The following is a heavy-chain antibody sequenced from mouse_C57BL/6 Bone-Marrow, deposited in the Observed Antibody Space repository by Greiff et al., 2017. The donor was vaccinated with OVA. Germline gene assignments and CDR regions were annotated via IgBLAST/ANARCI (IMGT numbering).Heavy chain of an antibody. D-gene: IGHD1-1*01. Sequence: VQLQQSGTVLARPGASVKMSCKTSGYTFTSYWMHWVKQRPRQGLEWIGAIYPGNSDTSYNQKFKGKAKLTAVTSASTAYMELSSLTNEDSAVYYCYYYGSSYGYFDVWGTGTTVTVSS. CDR3: YYYGSSYGYFDV. J-gene: IGHJ1*03. V-gene: IGHV1-5*01. CDR2: IYPGNSDT. CDR1: GYTFTSYW.